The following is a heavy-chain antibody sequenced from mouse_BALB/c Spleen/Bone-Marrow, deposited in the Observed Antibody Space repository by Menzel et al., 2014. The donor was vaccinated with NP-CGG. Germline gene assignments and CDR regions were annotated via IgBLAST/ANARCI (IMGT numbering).Heavy chain of an antibody. J-gene: IGHJ3*01. D-gene: IGHD1-1*01. Sequence: EVKLMESGGGLVQPGGSLRLSCATSGFTFTDYYMSWVRQPPGKALEWLGFIRNKANGYTTEYSASVKGRFTISRDNSQSILYLQMNTLSAEDSATHYCARVTTAWFAYWGQGTLVTVSA. V-gene: IGHV7-3*02. CDR2: IRNKANGYTT. CDR1: GFTFTDYY. CDR3: ARVTTAWFAY.